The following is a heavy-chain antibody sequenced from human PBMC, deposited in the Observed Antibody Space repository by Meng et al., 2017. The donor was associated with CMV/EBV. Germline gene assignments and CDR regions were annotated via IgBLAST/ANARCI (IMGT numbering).Heavy chain of an antibody. CDR3: ARDSRAAAGTDY. D-gene: IGHD6-13*01. J-gene: IGHJ4*02. CDR1: GYTFTGYY. CDR2: INPNSGGT. V-gene: IGHV1-2*02. Sequence: CKASGYTFTGYYMHWVRQAPGQGLEWMGWINPNSGGTNYAQKFQGRVTMTRDTSISTAYMELSRLRSDDTAVYYCARDSRAAAGTDYWGQGTLVTVSS.